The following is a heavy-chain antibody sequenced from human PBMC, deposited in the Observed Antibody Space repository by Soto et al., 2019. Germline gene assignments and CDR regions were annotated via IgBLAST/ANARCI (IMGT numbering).Heavy chain of an antibody. CDR3: AQKSYYGSGSLAY. CDR1: GFSLSTGVG. Sequence: QITLKESGPTLVKPTQTLTLTCTFSGFSLSTGVGVGWIRQPPGKALECLALIYWDDDKSYSSSLNSRLNITKDTSTSQVVLIMTNMDPVDTATYYCAQKSYYGSGSLAYCGQGILVTVSS. CDR2: IYWDDDK. D-gene: IGHD3-10*01. J-gene: IGHJ4*02. V-gene: IGHV2-5*02.